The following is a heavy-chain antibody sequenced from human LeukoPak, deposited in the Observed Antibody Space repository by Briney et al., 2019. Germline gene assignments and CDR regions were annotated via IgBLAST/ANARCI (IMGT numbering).Heavy chain of an antibody. D-gene: IGHD2-21*02. CDR2: IIPIFGTA. Sequence: SVKVSCKASGGTFSSYAISWVRQAPGQGLEWVGRIIPIFGTANYAHKFQGRVTITTDEATSTAYMELSSLRSEDTAVYYCARATRGGDQQSFDYWGQGTLVTVSS. CDR1: GGTFSSYA. J-gene: IGHJ4*02. V-gene: IGHV1-69*05. CDR3: ARATRGGDQQSFDY.